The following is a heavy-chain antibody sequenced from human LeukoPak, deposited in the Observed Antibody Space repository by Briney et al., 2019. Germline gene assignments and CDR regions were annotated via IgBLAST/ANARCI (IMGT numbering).Heavy chain of an antibody. J-gene: IGHJ4*02. CDR2: ISSNGGST. Sequence: PGGSLRLSCSASGFTFSSYAMHWVRQAPGKGLEYVSAISSNGGSTYYADSVKGRFTISRDNARNTFYLQMNSLRVEDTAVYYCARDNIRSLDYWGQGTLVTVSS. CDR3: ARDNIRSLDY. V-gene: IGHV3-64*04. CDR1: GFTFSSYA. D-gene: IGHD1-14*01.